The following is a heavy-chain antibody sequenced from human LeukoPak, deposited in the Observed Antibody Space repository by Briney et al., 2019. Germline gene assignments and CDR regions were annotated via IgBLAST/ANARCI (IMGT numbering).Heavy chain of an antibody. CDR3: ARYRIRYYDSSEAFDI. V-gene: IGHV4-39*01. CDR1: GFTFSSYA. D-gene: IGHD3-22*01. CDR2: IYYSGST. Sequence: GSLRLSCAASGFTFSSYAMSWVRQPPGMGLEWIGSIYYSGSTYYNPSLKSRVTISVDTSKNQFSLKLSSVTAAETAVYYCARYRIRYYDSSEAFDIWGQGTMVTVSS. J-gene: IGHJ3*02.